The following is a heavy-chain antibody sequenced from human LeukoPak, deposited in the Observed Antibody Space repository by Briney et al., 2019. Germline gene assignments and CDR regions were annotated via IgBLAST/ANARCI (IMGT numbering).Heavy chain of an antibody. CDR3: AREDHDYGDYTAFDI. D-gene: IGHD4-17*01. J-gene: IGHJ3*02. Sequence: SETLSLTCTVSGGSISSYYWSWIRQPPGKGLEWIGYIYYSGSTNYNPSLKSRVTISVDTSKNQFSQKLSSVTAADTAVYYCAREDHDYGDYTAFDIWGQGTMVTVSS. V-gene: IGHV4-59*01. CDR1: GGSISSYY. CDR2: IYYSGST.